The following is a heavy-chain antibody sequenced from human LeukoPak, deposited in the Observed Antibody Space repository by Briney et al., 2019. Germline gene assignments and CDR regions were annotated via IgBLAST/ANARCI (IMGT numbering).Heavy chain of an antibody. J-gene: IGHJ4*02. CDR2: IYYSGST. V-gene: IGHV4-59*06. CDR1: GGSISSYY. D-gene: IGHD3-10*01. Sequence: PSETLSLTCTVSGGSISSYYWSWIRQHPGKGLEWIGYIYYSGSTYYNPSLKSRVTISVDTSKNQFSLKLSSVTAADTAVYYCARVFRQGLHPDYWGQGTLVTVSS. CDR3: ARVFRQGLHPDY.